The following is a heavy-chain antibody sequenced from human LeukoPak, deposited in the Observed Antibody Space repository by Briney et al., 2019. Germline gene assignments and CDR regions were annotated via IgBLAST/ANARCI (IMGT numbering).Heavy chain of an antibody. Sequence: PSETLSLTCTVSGGSISSGNYYYSWIRQPAGKGLEWLGRIYTSGTTDYNPSLKSRVTISVDTSKNQFSLRLSSVTAADTAVYYCARRDYGGSYGFDVWGQGTLVTVSS. J-gene: IGHJ3*01. CDR1: GGSISSGNYY. D-gene: IGHD4-23*01. CDR2: IYTSGTT. V-gene: IGHV4-61*02. CDR3: ARRDYGGSYGFDV.